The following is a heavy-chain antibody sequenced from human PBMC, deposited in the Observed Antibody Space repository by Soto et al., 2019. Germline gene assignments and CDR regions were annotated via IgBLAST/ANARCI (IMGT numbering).Heavy chain of an antibody. CDR2: IYSGGST. V-gene: IGHV3-53*01. CDR3: VRVKETSGWGAFDY. J-gene: IGHJ4*02. CDR1: TVSSNY. Sequence: TVSSNYMSWVRPAPGKRLEWVSVIYSGGSTNYADSVKGRFTISRDNAKNILYLQMNSLRVEDTAVYYCVRVKETSGWGAFDYWGQGTLVTVSS. D-gene: IGHD6-19*01.